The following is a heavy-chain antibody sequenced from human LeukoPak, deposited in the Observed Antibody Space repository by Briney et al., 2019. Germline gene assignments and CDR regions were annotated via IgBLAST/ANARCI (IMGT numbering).Heavy chain of an antibody. Sequence: SETLSLTCTVSGGSISSYYWSWIRQPPGKGLEWLGYIYYSGSTNYNPSPRSRVTISVDTSKNQFSLKLSSVTAADTAVYYCARSPTYDFWSGYYYFDPWGQGTLVTVSS. CDR3: ARSPTYDFWSGYYYFDP. V-gene: IGHV4-59*01. CDR1: GGSISSYY. D-gene: IGHD3-3*01. CDR2: IYYSGST. J-gene: IGHJ5*02.